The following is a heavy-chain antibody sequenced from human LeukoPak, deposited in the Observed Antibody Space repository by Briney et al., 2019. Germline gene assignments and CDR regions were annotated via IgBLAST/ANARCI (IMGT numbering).Heavy chain of an antibody. V-gene: IGHV3-30*18. CDR2: ISYDGSSK. D-gene: IGHD3-10*01. Sequence: PGGSLRLSCAASGFTFSSYGMHWVRQAPGKGLGWVAVISYDGSSKYYADSVKGRFTISRDNSKNTLYLQMNSLRAEDTAVYYCAKETGLLWFGELLALDYWGQGTLVTVSS. CDR3: AKETGLLWFGELLALDY. CDR1: GFTFSSYG. J-gene: IGHJ4*02.